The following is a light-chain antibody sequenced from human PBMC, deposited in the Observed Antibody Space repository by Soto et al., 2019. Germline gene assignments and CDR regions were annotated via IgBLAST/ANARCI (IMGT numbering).Light chain of an antibody. V-gene: IGKV3-15*01. CDR2: GAS. Sequence: EVVLTQSPATLSLSLGEVATLSCRASQSVDRDLAWYRQKPGQPPSLLIHGASIRATGVPARFSGSGSKTEFALVITGLQSEDFAVYFCHQYNQWPRTFGQGTKVEIK. CDR1: QSVDRD. CDR3: HQYNQWPRT. J-gene: IGKJ1*01.